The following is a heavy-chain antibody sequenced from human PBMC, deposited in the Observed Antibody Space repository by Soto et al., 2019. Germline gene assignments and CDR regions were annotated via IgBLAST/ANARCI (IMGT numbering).Heavy chain of an antibody. J-gene: IGHJ6*03. CDR2: MDPNTGDT. CDR3: AILRGGSGGFMDV. D-gene: IGHD3-10*01. CDR1: GATFTSYD. Sequence: QVQLVQSGAEVKKPGASVKVSCKASGATFTSYDINWVRQAPGQGLEWMGWMDPNTGDTASAQKFQGRVTVTTNTSMSTAYMELNSLGSEDTAVYYCAILRGGSGGFMDVWGKGTTVTVSS. V-gene: IGHV1-8*01.